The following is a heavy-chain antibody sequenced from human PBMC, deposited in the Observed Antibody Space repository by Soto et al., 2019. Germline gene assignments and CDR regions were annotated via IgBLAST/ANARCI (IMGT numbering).Heavy chain of an antibody. J-gene: IGHJ3*02. CDR1: GFMFRDYP. Sequence: EVQLLESGGGFVQPGGSLRLSCVVSGFMFRDYPMGWVRQAPGKGLEWVSATTATGGSTFYADSVKGRFTISRDNSINTLYLQMNNLRVEDSAVYYCAKLSIITGGAFDMWGQLKMVTVSS. CDR3: AKLSIITGGAFDM. V-gene: IGHV3-23*01. CDR2: TTATGGST. D-gene: IGHD3-3*02.